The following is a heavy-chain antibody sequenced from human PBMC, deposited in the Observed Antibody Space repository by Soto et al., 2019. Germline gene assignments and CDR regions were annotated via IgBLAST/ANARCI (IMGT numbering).Heavy chain of an antibody. CDR3: ARCPQGYYYYYGMDV. CDR2: IWYDGSNK. J-gene: IGHJ6*02. Sequence: QVQLVESGGGVVQPGRSLRLSCAASGFTFSSYGMHWVRQAPGKGLEWVAVIWYDGSNKYYADSVKGRFTISRDNSKNTLYLQMNSLRAEDTAVYYCARCPQGYYYYYGMDVWGQGTTVTVSS. V-gene: IGHV3-33*01. CDR1: GFTFSSYG.